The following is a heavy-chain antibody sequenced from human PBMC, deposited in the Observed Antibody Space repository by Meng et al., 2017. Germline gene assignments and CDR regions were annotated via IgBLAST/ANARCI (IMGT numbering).Heavy chain of an antibody. D-gene: IGHD6-19*01. Sequence: QVPLVKPGPEGKQTGPSVKVSCKASGYTFTSYGISGLRQAPGQGLEWMGWISAYNGNTNYAQKLQGRVTMTTDTSTSTAYMELRSLRSDDTAVYYCARGGIAVAIDYWGQGTLVTVSS. CDR2: ISAYNGNT. CDR3: ARGGIAVAIDY. J-gene: IGHJ4*02. CDR1: GYTFTSYG. V-gene: IGHV1-18*01.